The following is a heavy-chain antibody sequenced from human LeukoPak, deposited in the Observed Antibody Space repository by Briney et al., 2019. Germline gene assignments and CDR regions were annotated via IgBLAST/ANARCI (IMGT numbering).Heavy chain of an antibody. Sequence: GASVKVSCKASGYTFTCNYMPWVRQAPGQGLEWMGLTNPNSGGTNYAQKFQGRVTMTRDTSISTAYMELTRQSSDDTAVSYSAREMVRVVFSVVDYWGQGTLVTVSS. D-gene: IGHD3-10*01. CDR2: TNPNSGGT. CDR3: AREMVRVVFSVVDY. CDR1: GYTFTCNY. V-gene: IGHV1-2*06. J-gene: IGHJ4*02.